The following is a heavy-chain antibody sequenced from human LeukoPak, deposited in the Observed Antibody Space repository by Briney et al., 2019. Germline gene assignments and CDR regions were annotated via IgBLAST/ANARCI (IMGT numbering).Heavy chain of an antibody. CDR3: ARGGLKSRSFDY. CDR1: GGTFSSSA. Sequence: SVKVSCKASGGTFSSSAISWVRQAPGQGLEWMGGIIPIFGSANYAQKFQGRVAITADESTSTAYMELSSPRSEDTAVYYCARGGLKSRSFDYWGQGTLVTVS. D-gene: IGHD5-12*01. J-gene: IGHJ4*02. CDR2: IIPIFGSA. V-gene: IGHV1-69*13.